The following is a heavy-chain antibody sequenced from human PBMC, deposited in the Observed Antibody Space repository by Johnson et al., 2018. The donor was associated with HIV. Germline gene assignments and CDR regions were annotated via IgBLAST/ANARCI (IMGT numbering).Heavy chain of an antibody. CDR1: GFTFSSYG. CDR3: AKCIWGSSLIDAFDI. Sequence: QVQLVESGGGLVQPGRSLRLSCAASGFTFSSYGMHWVRQAPGKGLEWVAGMWYDGSKKECADSVKGRFTISRDNSKNTLHLQMNSLRAEDTAVYYCAKCIWGSSLIDAFDIWGQGTMVTVSS. D-gene: IGHD6-13*01. V-gene: IGHV3-33*06. J-gene: IGHJ3*02. CDR2: MWYDGSKK.